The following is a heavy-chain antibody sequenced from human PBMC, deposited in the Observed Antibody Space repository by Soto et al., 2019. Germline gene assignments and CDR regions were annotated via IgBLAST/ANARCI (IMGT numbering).Heavy chain of an antibody. V-gene: IGHV4-59*01. Sequence: PSETLSLTCTGSGGSIHNYYWTWIRQPPGKGLEWIGYVYHTGNTNYNPSLYGRVTISIDTSKNQFSLKLSAVTAADTAVYYCARRTDTPNWLDPWGQGTLVTVSS. D-gene: IGHD1-1*01. CDR2: VYHTGNT. CDR3: ARRTDTPNWLDP. CDR1: GGSIHNYY. J-gene: IGHJ5*02.